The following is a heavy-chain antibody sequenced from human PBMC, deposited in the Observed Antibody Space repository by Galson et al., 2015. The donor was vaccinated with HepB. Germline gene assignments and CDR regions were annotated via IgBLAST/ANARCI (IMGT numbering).Heavy chain of an antibody. CDR2: IYSGGST. CDR3: ARGAGERLRNFDWLPTGPFDY. D-gene: IGHD3-9*01. Sequence: SLRLSCAASGFTVSSNYMSWVRQAPGKGLEWVSVIYSGGSTYYADSVKGRFTISRDNSKNTLYLQMNSLRAEDTAVYYCARGAGERLRNFDWLPTGPFDYWGQGTLVTVSS. CDR1: GFTVSSNY. V-gene: IGHV3-66*01. J-gene: IGHJ4*02.